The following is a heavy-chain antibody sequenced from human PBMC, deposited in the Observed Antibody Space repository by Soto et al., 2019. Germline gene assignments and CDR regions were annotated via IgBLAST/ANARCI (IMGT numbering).Heavy chain of an antibody. CDR1: GDSVSSNSAA. Sequence: PSQTLSLTCVISGDSVSSNSAAWNWIRQSPSRGLEWLGRTYYRSKWYNDYAVSVKSRITINPDTSKNQFSLQLNSVTPEDTAVYYCAREMATISGSPPYYYYYGMDVWGQGTTVTVSS. V-gene: IGHV6-1*01. CDR3: AREMATISGSPPYYYYYGMDV. J-gene: IGHJ6*02. CDR2: TYYRSKWYN. D-gene: IGHD5-12*01.